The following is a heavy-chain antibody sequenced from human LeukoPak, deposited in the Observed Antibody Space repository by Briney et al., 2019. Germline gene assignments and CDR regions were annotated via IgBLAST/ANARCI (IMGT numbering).Heavy chain of an antibody. D-gene: IGHD3-22*01. J-gene: IGHJ4*02. V-gene: IGHV4-61*01. CDR1: GDSVSSSNYY. CDR2: IYYDGST. Sequence: SETLSLTCTVFGDSVSSSNYYWAWFRQPPGKGLEWIVNIYYDGSTNYNPSLKSRVTISVDTSKNQFALKLSSVTAADTAVYYCARDAGYGSSGYLGYWGQGTLITVSS. CDR3: ARDAGYGSSGYLGY.